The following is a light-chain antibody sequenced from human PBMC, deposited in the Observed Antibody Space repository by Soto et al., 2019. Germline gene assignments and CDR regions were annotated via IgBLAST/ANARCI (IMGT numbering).Light chain of an antibody. Sequence: EIVLTQSPTTLSLSPGERATLSCRASRSVTAYLVWYQQKPGQAPRLLIYDASNRATGIPARFSGSGSGTDFSLTISSLDPEDSAVYFCQQRSNWPLTFGGGTKVEIK. J-gene: IGKJ4*01. V-gene: IGKV3-11*01. CDR1: RSVTAY. CDR2: DAS. CDR3: QQRSNWPLT.